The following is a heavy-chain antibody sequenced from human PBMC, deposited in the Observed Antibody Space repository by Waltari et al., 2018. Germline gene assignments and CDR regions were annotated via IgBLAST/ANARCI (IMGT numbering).Heavy chain of an antibody. CDR3: ARGYSSSSLYYYYYYMDV. V-gene: IGHV4-34*01. CDR2: INHSGST. D-gene: IGHD6-6*01. CDR1: GGSFSGYY. Sequence: QVQLQQWGAGLLKPSETLSLTCAVYGGSFSGYYWSWIRPPPGKGLEWIGEINHSGSTNYNPSLKSRVTISVDTSKNQFSLKLSSVTAADTAVYYCARGYSSSSLYYYYYYMDVWGKGTTVTVSS. J-gene: IGHJ6*03.